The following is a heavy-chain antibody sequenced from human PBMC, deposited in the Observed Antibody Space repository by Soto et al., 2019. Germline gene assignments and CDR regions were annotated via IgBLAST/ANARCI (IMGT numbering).Heavy chain of an antibody. D-gene: IGHD3-10*01. CDR2: ISAYNGNT. CDR3: ARDSPYGSGSYYLVGYYGMDV. CDR1: GYTFTSYG. J-gene: IGHJ6*02. Sequence: QVQLVQSGAEVKKPGASVKVSCKASGYTFTSYGISWVRQAPGQGLEWMGWISAYNGNTNYAQKLQGRITMTTDTSTSTAYMELRSLRSDDTAVYYCARDSPYGSGSYYLVGYYGMDVWGQGTTVTVSS. V-gene: IGHV1-18*01.